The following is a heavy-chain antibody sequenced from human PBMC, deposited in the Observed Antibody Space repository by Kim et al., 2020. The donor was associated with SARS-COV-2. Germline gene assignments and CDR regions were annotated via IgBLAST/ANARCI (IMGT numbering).Heavy chain of an antibody. CDR3: ARDRSLLWFGEGWFDP. V-gene: IGHV1-3*01. D-gene: IGHD3-10*01. J-gene: IGHJ5*02. Sequence: KFQGKVTITRDTSASTAYMELSSLRSEDTAVYYCARDRSLLWFGEGWFDPWGQGTLVTVSS.